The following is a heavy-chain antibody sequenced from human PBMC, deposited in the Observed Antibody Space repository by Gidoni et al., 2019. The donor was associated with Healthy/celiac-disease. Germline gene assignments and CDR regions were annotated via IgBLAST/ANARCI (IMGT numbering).Heavy chain of an antibody. J-gene: IGHJ5*02. CDR1: GFTFSSYA. Sequence: EVQLLESGGGLVQPGGSLRLSCAASGFTFSSYAMSWVRQAPGKGLEWVSAIRGSGGSTYYADSVKGRFTISRDNSKNTLYLQMNSLRAEDTAVYYCAKGLLEMATYDNWFDPWGQGTLVTVSS. D-gene: IGHD5-12*01. V-gene: IGHV3-23*01. CDR3: AKGLLEMATYDNWFDP. CDR2: IRGSGGST.